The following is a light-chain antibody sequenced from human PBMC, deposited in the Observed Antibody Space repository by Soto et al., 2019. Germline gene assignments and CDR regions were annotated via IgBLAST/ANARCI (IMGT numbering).Light chain of an antibody. CDR2: AAS. J-gene: IGKJ1*01. CDR1: QSISNH. Sequence: DIQMTQSPSSLSASVEDRVIITCRASQSISNHLNWYQQKPGKAPKLLIFAASSLQSGVPSRFSGSRSGPDFTLTISSLQPEDVATYYCQQSYSSPPTFGQGTKVDI. CDR3: QQSYSSPPT. V-gene: IGKV1-39*01.